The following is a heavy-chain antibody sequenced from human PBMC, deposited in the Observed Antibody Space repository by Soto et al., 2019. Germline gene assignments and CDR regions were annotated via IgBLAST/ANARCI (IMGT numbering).Heavy chain of an antibody. J-gene: IGHJ4*02. CDR3: ARDRAAAARWDFFH. V-gene: IGHV3-30-3*01. CDR1: GFTFSSYA. D-gene: IGHD6-13*01. CDR2: ISYDGSNK. Sequence: GGSLRLSCAASGFTFSSYARHWVRQAPGKGLEWVAVISYDGSNKYYADSVKGRFTISRDNSKNTLYLQMNSLRAEDTAVYYCARDRAAAARWDFFHWGQGTLVTVSS.